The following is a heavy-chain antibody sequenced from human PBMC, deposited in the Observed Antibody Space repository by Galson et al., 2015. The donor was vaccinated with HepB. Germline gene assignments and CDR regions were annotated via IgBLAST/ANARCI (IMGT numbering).Heavy chain of an antibody. D-gene: IGHD4-17*01. CDR1: GFTFSSYG. CDR3: AREARNPYDYGDYVSRRFLGGFDY. V-gene: IGHV3-33*08. Sequence: SLRLSCAASGFTFSSYGMHWVRQAPGKGLEWVAVIWYDGSNKYYADSVKGRFTISRDNSKNTLYLQMNSLRAEDTAVYYCAREARNPYDYGDYVSRRFLGGFDYWGQGTLVTVSS. CDR2: IWYDGSNK. J-gene: IGHJ4*02.